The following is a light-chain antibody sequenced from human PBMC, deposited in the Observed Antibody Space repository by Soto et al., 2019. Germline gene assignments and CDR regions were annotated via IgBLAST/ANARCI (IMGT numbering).Light chain of an antibody. CDR1: SSNIGSNT. CDR3: AAWDDSLNVPVYV. CDR2: SNN. J-gene: IGLJ1*01. V-gene: IGLV1-44*01. Sequence: QSLLTQPPSASGTPGQRVTISCSGSSSNIGSNTVNWYQQLPGTAPKLLIYSNNQRPSGVPDRFSGSKSGTSASLAISGLQSEDEADFYCAAWDDSLNVPVYVFGTGTKVTVL.